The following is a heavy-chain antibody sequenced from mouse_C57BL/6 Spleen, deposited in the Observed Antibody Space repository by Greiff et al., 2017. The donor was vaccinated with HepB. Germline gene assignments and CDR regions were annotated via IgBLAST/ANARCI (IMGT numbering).Heavy chain of an antibody. CDR2: IDPEDGET. CDR1: GFNITDYY. Sequence: EVQLQQPGAELVKPGASVKLSCTASGFNITDYYMHWVKQRTEQGLEWIGRIDPEDGETKYTPKFQGKATITADTSSNTAYLQLSSLTSEDTAVYYCAHYYGSSPPFYYAMDYWGQGTSVTVSS. CDR3: AHYYGSSPPFYYAMDY. V-gene: IGHV14-2*01. J-gene: IGHJ4*01. D-gene: IGHD1-1*01.